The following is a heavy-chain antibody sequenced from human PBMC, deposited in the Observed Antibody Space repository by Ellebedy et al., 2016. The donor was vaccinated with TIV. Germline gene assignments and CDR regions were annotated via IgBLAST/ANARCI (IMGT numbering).Heavy chain of an antibody. CDR1: GGSISSYY. CDR3: ARGEGYQGFDY. Sequence: PSETLSLTCTVSGGSISSYYWSWVRQAPGKGLEWVSSISSSSSYIYYTDSVKGRFTISRDNAKNSLYLQMNSLRAEDTAVYYCARGEGYQGFDYWGQGTLVTVSS. CDR2: ISSSSSYI. V-gene: IGHV3-21*01. J-gene: IGHJ4*02. D-gene: IGHD2-2*01.